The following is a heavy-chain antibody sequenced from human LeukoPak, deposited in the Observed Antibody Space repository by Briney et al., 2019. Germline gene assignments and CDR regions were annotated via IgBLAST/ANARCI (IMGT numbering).Heavy chain of an antibody. CDR3: AKDRDSSGWYNYYYYYGMDV. D-gene: IGHD6-19*01. CDR1: GFTFSEHA. Sequence: GGSLRLSCVGSGFTFSEHAMSWVRQAPGKGLEWVSAISGSGGSTYYADSVKGRFTISRDNSKNTLYLQMNSLRAEDTAVYYCAKDRDSSGWYNYYYYYGMDVWGQGTTVTVSS. J-gene: IGHJ6*02. V-gene: IGHV3-23*01. CDR2: ISGSGGST.